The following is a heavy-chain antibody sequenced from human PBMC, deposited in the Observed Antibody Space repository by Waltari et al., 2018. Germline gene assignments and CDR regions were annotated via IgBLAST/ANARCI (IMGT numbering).Heavy chain of an antibody. D-gene: IGHD1-7*01. CDR1: GVSISPSRYY. CDR2: LRYGGGS. Sequence: QLQLQESGPGLVNPSETLSLTCTVSGVSISPSRYYWGWIRQPPGKGLDWIGSLRYGGGSYFNPSLKSRVTISVDTSKNQFSLKLTSVTAADTAVYYCATLPIPLELWYFDLWGRGTLVTVSS. V-gene: IGHV4-39*01. CDR3: ATLPIPLELWYFDL. J-gene: IGHJ2*01.